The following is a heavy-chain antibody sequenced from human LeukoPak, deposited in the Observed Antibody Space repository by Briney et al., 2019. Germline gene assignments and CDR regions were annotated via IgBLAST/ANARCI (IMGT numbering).Heavy chain of an antibody. Sequence: PGRSLRLSCAASGFTFSSYAMHWVRQAPGKGLEWVAVISYDGSNKYYADSEKGRFTISRDNSKNTLYLQMNSLRAEDTAVYYCAKDRKFMTTVTRGACDIWYQGTM. V-gene: IGHV3-30*04. CDR2: ISYDGSNK. D-gene: IGHD4-17*01. CDR1: GFTFSSYA. CDR3: AKDRKFMTTVTRGACDI. J-gene: IGHJ3*02.